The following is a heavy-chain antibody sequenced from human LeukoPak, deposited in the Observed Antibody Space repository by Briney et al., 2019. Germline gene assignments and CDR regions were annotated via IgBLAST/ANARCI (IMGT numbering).Heavy chain of an antibody. CDR1: GGSISSGGYY. D-gene: IGHD4-17*01. CDR2: IYYSGST. J-gene: IGHJ4*02. CDR3: ARAAPLYMTTVTTGFDY. Sequence: PSETLSLTCTVSGGSISSGGYYWSWIRQHPGKGLEWIGYIYYSGSTYYNPSLKSRVTISVDTSKNQFSLKLSSVTAADTAVYYCARAAPLYMTTVTTGFDYWGQGTLVTVSS. V-gene: IGHV4-31*03.